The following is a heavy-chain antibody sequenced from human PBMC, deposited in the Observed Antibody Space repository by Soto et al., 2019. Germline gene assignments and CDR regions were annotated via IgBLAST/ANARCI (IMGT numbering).Heavy chain of an antibody. V-gene: IGHV3-74*01. Sequence: EVQLVESGGGLVQPGGSLRLSCAASGFTFSRYWMHWVRQAPGKGLVWVSRINSDGSSTSYADSVKGRFTISRDNAKNTLYLQRNSLRAEDTAVYYCVRTSLVVAAATREDYWGQGTLVTVSS. CDR3: VRTSLVVAAATREDY. J-gene: IGHJ4*02. CDR1: GFTFSRYW. D-gene: IGHD2-15*01. CDR2: INSDGSST.